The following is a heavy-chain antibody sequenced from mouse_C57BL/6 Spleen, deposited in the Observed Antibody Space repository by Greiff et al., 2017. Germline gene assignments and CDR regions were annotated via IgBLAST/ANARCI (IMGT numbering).Heavy chain of an antibody. CDR1: GYTFTDYY. J-gene: IGHJ2*01. CDR3: ARGGRGDYFDY. Sequence: VQLQQSGTELVKPGASVKMSCKASGYTFTDYYMDWVKQSPGQSLEWIGDINPSNGGTNYNEKFKSKATLTVDKSSSTAYMQLSSLTSEDSAVYYCARGGRGDYFDYWGQGTTLTVSS. CDR2: INPSNGGT. V-gene: IGHV1-34*02.